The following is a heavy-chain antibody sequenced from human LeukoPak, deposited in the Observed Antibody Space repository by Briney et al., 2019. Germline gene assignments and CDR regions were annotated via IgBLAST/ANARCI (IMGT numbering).Heavy chain of an antibody. J-gene: IGHJ6*04. CDR1: GFSFNNHG. CDR2: ISGSGDRT. D-gene: IGHD3-10*02. V-gene: IGHV3-23*01. CDR3: AELGITMIGGV. Sequence: GGSLRLSCAASGFSFNNHGMNWVRQAPGKGLEWVSGISGSGDRTYYADSVKGRFTISRDNAKSSLYLQMNSLRAEDTAVYYCAELGITMIGGVWGKGTTVTISS.